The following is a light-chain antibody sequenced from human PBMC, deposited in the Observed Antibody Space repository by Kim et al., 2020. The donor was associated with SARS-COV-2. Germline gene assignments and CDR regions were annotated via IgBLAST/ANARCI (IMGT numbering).Light chain of an antibody. CDR2: RNT. Sequence: QPAARASPGTRNSVGDEAAAWLQQHQGHPPKLLSRRNTNRPSRISGRLSASRSGNTASLTITGLQPEDEADYYCSAWDSSLGAWVFGGGTQLTVL. CDR1: RNSVGDEA. CDR3: SAWDSSLGAWV. V-gene: IGLV10-54*01. J-gene: IGLJ3*02.